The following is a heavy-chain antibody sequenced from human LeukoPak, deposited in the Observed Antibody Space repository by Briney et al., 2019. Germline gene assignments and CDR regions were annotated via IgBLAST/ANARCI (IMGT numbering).Heavy chain of an antibody. D-gene: IGHD3-10*01. CDR3: ARVGYYGSGTPLGWFDP. CDR1: GYTFTSYG. J-gene: IGHJ5*02. CDR2: ISAYNGNT. Sequence: ASVKVSCKASGYTFTSYGISWARQAPGQGLEWMGWISAYNGNTNYAQKLQGRVTMTTDTSTSTAYMELRSLRSDDTAVYYCARVGYYGSGTPLGWFDPWGQGTLVTVSS. V-gene: IGHV1-18*01.